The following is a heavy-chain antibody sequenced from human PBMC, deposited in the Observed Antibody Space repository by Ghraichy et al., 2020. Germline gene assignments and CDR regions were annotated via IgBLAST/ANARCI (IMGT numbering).Heavy chain of an antibody. D-gene: IGHD4-23*01. CDR2: IYYSGST. V-gene: IGHV4-59*08. CDR3: ARRFYGGRSIYYFDS. CDR1: GDSISSYY. J-gene: IGHJ4*02. Sequence: SETLSLTCTVSGDSISSYYWSWIRQPPGKGLECIGYIYYSGSTNYNPSLKSRVTISVDTSKSQFSLELSSVTAADTAVYYCARRFYGGRSIYYFDSWGQGTLVTISS.